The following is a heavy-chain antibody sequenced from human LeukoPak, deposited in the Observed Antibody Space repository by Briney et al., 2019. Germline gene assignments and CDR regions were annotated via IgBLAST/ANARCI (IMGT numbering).Heavy chain of an antibody. CDR3: ASGYQLLHARGVGAFDI. J-gene: IGHJ3*02. CDR2: INHSGST. V-gene: IGHV4-34*01. CDR1: GGSFSGYY. Sequence: SETLSLTCAVYGGSFSGYYWSWIRQPPGKGLEWIGEINHSGSTNYNPSLKSRVTMSVDTSKNQFSLKLSSVTAADTAVYYCASGYQLLHARGVGAFDIWGQGTMVTVSS. D-gene: IGHD2-2*01.